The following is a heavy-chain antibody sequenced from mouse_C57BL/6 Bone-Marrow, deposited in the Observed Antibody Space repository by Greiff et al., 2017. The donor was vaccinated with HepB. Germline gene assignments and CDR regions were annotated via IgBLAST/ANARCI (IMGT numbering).Heavy chain of an antibody. J-gene: IGHJ3*01. V-gene: IGHV1-81*01. CDR1: GYTFTSYG. CDR3: ARGDYDYDEKFAY. CDR2: IYPRSGNT. D-gene: IGHD2-4*01. Sequence: QVQLQQSGAELARPGASVKLSCKASGYTFTSYGISWVKQRTGQGLEWIGEIYPRSGNTYYNEKFKSKATLTVDKSSSTAYMQLSSLTSEDSAVYYCARGDYDYDEKFAYWGQGTLVTVSA.